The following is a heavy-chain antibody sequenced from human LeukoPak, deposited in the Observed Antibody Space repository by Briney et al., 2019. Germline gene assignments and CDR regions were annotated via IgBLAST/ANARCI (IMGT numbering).Heavy chain of an antibody. CDR3: ARDREAAAPVGYYYMDV. D-gene: IGHD6-13*01. V-gene: IGHV4-59*01. Sequence: SETLSLTCTVSGGSISSYYWSWIRQPPGKGLEWIGYIYYSGSTNYNPSLKSRVTISVDTSKNQFSLRLSSVTAADTAVYYCARDREAAAPVGYYYMDVWGKGTTVTVSS. CDR2: IYYSGST. CDR1: GGSISSYY. J-gene: IGHJ6*03.